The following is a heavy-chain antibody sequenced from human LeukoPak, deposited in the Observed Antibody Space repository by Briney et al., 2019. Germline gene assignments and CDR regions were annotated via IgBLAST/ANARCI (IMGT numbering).Heavy chain of an antibody. J-gene: IGHJ4*02. CDR1: GYTFTSYG. CDR2: ISAYNGNT. D-gene: IGHD3-10*01. V-gene: IGHV1-18*01. CDR3: ARDRPIASITMVRGAYYFDY. Sequence: GASVKVSCKASGYTFTSYGISWVRQAPGQGLEWMGWISAYNGNTNYAQKLQGRVTMTTDTSTSTAYMELRSLRSDDTAVYYCARDRPIASITMVRGAYYFDYWGQGTLVTVSS.